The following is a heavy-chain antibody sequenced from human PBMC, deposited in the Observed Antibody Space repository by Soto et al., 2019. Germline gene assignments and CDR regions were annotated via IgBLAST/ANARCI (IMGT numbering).Heavy chain of an antibody. CDR3: ARDRDDYGSGNYYNRIDF. D-gene: IGHD3-10*01. V-gene: IGHV1-69*01. CDR2: IIPLFGTP. J-gene: IGHJ4*02. CDR1: GGIFSTYA. Sequence: QVQLVQSGAEVKKPGSSVKVSCKASGGIFSTYAISWLRQAPGQGLEWVGGIIPLFGTPNYAQRVQGRVTITADESTSTAYRELSRLISEDPAVYYCARDRDDYGSGNYYNRIDFWGQGTLVTVSS.